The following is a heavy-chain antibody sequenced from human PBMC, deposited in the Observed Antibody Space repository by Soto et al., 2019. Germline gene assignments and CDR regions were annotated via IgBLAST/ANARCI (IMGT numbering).Heavy chain of an antibody. CDR2: TYYRSKWYD. J-gene: IGHJ6*03. CDR3: ASSGVQLKGRYYYMDV. CDR1: GDSVSSNSVA. Sequence: SQTLSLTCAISGDSVSSNSVAWRWIRQSPSRGLEWLGRTYYRSKWYDDYAVSVKGRITINPDTSKNQFSLQLNSVTPEDTAVYYCASSGVQLKGRYYYMDVWGKGTTVTVSS. D-gene: IGHD3-3*01. V-gene: IGHV6-1*01.